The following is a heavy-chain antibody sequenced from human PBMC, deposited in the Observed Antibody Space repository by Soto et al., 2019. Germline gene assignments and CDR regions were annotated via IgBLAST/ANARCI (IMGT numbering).Heavy chain of an antibody. J-gene: IGHJ4*02. D-gene: IGHD3-10*01. CDR2: ISAYNGNT. CDR1: GYTFTSYG. Sequence: ASVKVSCKSSGYTFTSYGMTWVRQAPGQGLEWMGWISAYNGNTNYAQKLQGRFTMTTDTSTTTVYMELKSLRSDDTAVYYCAAGLGSVIYGRSPLGNWGQGPRVTVS. CDR3: AAGLGSVIYGRSPLGN. V-gene: IGHV1-18*01.